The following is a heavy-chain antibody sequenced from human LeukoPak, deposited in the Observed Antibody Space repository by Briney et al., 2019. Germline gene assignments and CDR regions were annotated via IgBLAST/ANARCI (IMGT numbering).Heavy chain of an antibody. CDR3: AKGDKMLTWRRTYNRFDP. D-gene: IGHD3-16*01. J-gene: IGHJ5*02. CDR2: IHHDGSNK. CDR1: GFTFGSYG. V-gene: IGHV3-30*02. Sequence: GESLRLSCAASGFTFGSYGMHWVRQAPGKGLDWVAFIHHDGSNKYYADSVRGRFTISRDNSKNTLYLQMNSLRAEDTAVYFCAKGDKMLTWRRTYNRFDPWGQGTLVTVSS.